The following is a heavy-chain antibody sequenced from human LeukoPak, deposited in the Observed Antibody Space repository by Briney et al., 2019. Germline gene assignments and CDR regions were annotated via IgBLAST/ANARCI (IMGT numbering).Heavy chain of an antibody. D-gene: IGHD3-10*02. CDR3: AGMLERGYFDY. CDR1: GFTFSSYA. V-gene: IGHV3-30-3*01. CDR2: ISYDGSNK. J-gene: IGHJ4*02. Sequence: PGRSLRLSCAASGFTFSSYAMHWVRQAPGKGLEWVAVISYDGSNKYYADSVKGRFTISRDNSKNTLYLQMNSLRAEDTAVYYCAGMLERGYFDYWGQGTLVTVSS.